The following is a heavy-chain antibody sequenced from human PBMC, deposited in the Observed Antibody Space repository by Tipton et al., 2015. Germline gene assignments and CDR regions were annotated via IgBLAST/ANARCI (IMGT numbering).Heavy chain of an antibody. CDR1: GFTFNIYA. Sequence: RSLRLSCAASGFTFNIYAMHWVRQAPGKGLEWVAALSYDGGTEFYADSVKGRFTISRDNYKDTLYVQMNSLRPEDTAVYYCAKIRHPDHYFYYYDLDVWGQGTSVTVSS. J-gene: IGHJ6*02. V-gene: IGHV3-30*18. CDR2: LSYDGGTE. CDR3: AKIRHPDHYFYYYDLDV.